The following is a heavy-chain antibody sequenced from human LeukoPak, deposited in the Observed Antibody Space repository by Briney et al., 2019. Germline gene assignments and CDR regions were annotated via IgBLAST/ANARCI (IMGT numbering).Heavy chain of an antibody. CDR1: GYTFTGYY. V-gene: IGHV1-2*04. J-gene: IGHJ6*02. Sequence: GASVKVSCKASGYTFTGYYMHWVRQAPGQGLEWMGWINPNSGGTNYARKFQGWVTMTRDTSISTAYMELSRLRSDDTAVYYCARATGQIDYYYYYGMDVWGQGTTVTVSS. CDR3: ARATGQIDYYYYYGMDV. CDR2: INPNSGGT.